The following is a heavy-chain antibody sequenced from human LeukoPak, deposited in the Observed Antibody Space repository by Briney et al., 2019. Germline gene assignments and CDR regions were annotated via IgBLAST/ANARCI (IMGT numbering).Heavy chain of an antibody. D-gene: IGHD2-2*01. CDR2: IYYSGST. CDR3: ARTGYRSSASCSVVKQWLVRVYFDY. Sequence: SETLSLTCTVSGGSISSYSYYWGWIRQPPGKGLEWIGSIYYSGSTYNNPSLKSRVTMSVDTSKNQFSLVLNSVTAADTAVYYCARTGYRSSASCSVVKQWLVRVYFDYWGQGTLVTVSS. CDR1: GGSISSYSYY. J-gene: IGHJ4*02. V-gene: IGHV4-39*01.